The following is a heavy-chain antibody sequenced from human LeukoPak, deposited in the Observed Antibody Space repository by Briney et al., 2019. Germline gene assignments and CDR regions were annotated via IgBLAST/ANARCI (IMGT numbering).Heavy chain of an antibody. CDR2: ISGSGGST. D-gene: IGHD2-8*01. V-gene: IGHV3-23*01. CDR3: AKVPYLMVLAPFDY. Sequence: PGGSLRLSCAASGFTFSSYAMSWVRQAPGKGLEWVSAISGSGGSTYYADSVKGRFTISRDNSENTLYLQMNSLRAEDTAVYYCAKVPYLMVLAPFDYWGQGTLVTVSS. J-gene: IGHJ4*02. CDR1: GFTFSSYA.